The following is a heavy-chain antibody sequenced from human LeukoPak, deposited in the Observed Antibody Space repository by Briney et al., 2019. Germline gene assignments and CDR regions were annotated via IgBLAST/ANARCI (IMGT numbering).Heavy chain of an antibody. CDR1: GGSINSYY. Sequence: SETLSLTCTVSGGSINSYYWSWIRQPPGKGLVWIGNINYSGSTNYNPSLKRRVTISVDTSKNHFSLKLNSVSAADTAVYYCARGGIRDWFDPWGQGTLVTVSS. J-gene: IGHJ5*02. D-gene: IGHD1-14*01. CDR2: INYSGST. CDR3: ARGGIRDWFDP. V-gene: IGHV4-59*01.